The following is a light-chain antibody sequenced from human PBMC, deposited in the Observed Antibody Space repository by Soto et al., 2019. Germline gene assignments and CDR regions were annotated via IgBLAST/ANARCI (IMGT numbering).Light chain of an antibody. Sequence: IQMTQSPSYLSSSLGDRVTITCQASQDITNYLNWYQQKPGKAPKLLISDASNMETGVPSRFSGSGSGTEFTFTVSSLQPEDIATYYCQQYDNLPTSTFGQGTRLEIK. CDR2: DAS. V-gene: IGKV1-33*01. CDR3: QQYDNLPTST. CDR1: QDITNY. J-gene: IGKJ5*01.